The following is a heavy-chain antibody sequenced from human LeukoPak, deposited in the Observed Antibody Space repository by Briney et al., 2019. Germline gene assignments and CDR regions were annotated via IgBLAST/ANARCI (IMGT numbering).Heavy chain of an antibody. V-gene: IGHV1-46*01. J-gene: IGHJ4*02. CDR1: GYTFTSYY. D-gene: IGHD6-6*01. Sequence: RASVKVSCKASGYTFTSYYMHWVRQAPGQGLEGMGIINPSGVSTSYAQKFQGRVTMTRDTSTSTVYMELSSLRSEDTAVYYCARVIAARQQVDYWGQGTLVTVSS. CDR3: ARVIAARQQVDY. CDR2: INPSGVST.